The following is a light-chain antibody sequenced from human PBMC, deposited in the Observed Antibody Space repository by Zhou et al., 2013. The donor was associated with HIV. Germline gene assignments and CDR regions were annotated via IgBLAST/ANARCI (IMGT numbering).Light chain of an antibody. Sequence: EIVLTQSPGTLSLSPGERATLSCRASQSISSSSLAWYQQKPGRAPRLLMYATSSRATGVPDRFSGSMSGRDFTLTISRLEPEDFAVYYCQHRSNWLTFGGGTKVEIK. CDR2: ATS. J-gene: IGKJ4*01. V-gene: IGKV3D-20*02. CDR1: QSISSSS. CDR3: QHRSNWLT.